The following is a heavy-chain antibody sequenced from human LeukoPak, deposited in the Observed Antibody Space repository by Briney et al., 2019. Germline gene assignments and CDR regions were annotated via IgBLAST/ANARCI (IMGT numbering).Heavy chain of an antibody. CDR3: ARDPTPHAPFDH. Sequence: VASVKVSCKASGYTFTTYGITWVRQAPGQGLEWMGWISANNGITNYAQKFQGRVTMTTDTSTSTAYMELRSLRSDDTAVYFCARDPTPHAPFDHWGQGTLVTVSS. J-gene: IGHJ4*02. CDR1: GYTFTTYG. D-gene: IGHD2-15*01. CDR2: ISANNGIT. V-gene: IGHV1-18*01.